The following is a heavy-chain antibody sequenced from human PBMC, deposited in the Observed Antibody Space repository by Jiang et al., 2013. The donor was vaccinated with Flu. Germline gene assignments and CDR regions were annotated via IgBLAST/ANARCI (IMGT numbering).Heavy chain of an antibody. J-gene: IGHJ4*02. CDR3: ARGEPYSSGWYQIDY. CDR2: ISSSSTI. CDR1: GFTFSSYS. V-gene: IGHV3-48*02. Sequence: QLLESGGGLVQPGGSLRLSCAASGFTFSSYSMNWVRQAPGKGLEWISYISSSSTIYYADSVKGRFTISRDIAKTSLYLQMNSLRDEDTAVYYCARGEPYSSGWYQIDYWGQGTLVTVSS. D-gene: IGHD6-19*01.